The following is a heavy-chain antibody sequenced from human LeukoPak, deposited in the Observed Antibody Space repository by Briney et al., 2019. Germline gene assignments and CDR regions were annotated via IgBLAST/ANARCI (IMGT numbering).Heavy chain of an antibody. J-gene: IGHJ3*02. Sequence: PPETLSLTCTVSDGSMNIYFWTWIRQPAGKGLEWIGRIYSSGSTNYNPSLKSRVTMSVDTSKNQFSLKLSSVSAADAAIYYCARGDFGVLDAFDIWGQGTVVTVSS. D-gene: IGHD4-17*01. V-gene: IGHV4-4*07. CDR2: IYSSGST. CDR3: ARGDFGVLDAFDI. CDR1: DGSMNIYF.